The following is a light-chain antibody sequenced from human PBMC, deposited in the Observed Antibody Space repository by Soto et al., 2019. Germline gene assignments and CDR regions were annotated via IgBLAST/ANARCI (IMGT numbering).Light chain of an antibody. CDR1: QGISSW. CDR3: QHYNSYSEA. J-gene: IGKJ1*01. Sequence: DIQMTQSPSSVSASVGDRFTITCRASQGISSWLAWYQQKPGKAPNLLIYAASSLQSGVPSRFSGSGSGTEFTLTISSLQPDDFATYYCQHYNSYSEAFGQGTKVDIK. V-gene: IGKV1D-16*01. CDR2: AAS.